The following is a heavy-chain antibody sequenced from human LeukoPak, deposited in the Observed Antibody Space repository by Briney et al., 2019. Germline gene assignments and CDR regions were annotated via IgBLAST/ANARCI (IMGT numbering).Heavy chain of an antibody. CDR2: IYHSGST. V-gene: IGHV4-59*01. CDR1: GGSIFSYY. CDR3: ATTPSYYYDAFDI. J-gene: IGHJ3*02. Sequence: PSETLSLTCTVSGGSIFSYYWSWIRQPPGKGLEWIGYIYHSGSTNYNPPLKSRVTISVDTSKNQFSLKLSSVTAADTAVYYCATTPSYYYDAFDIWGQGTMVTVSS. D-gene: IGHD3-10*01.